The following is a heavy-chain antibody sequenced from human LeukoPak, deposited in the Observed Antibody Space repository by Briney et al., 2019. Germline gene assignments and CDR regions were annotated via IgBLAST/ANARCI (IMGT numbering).Heavy chain of an antibody. V-gene: IGHV3-30*02. J-gene: IGHJ4*02. CDR2: IRYDGSSK. CDR1: GFTFSSYG. Sequence: GGSLRLSCAASGFTFSSYGMHWVRDAPGKGLEWVAFIRYDGSSKFYADSVKGRFTISRDNSKNTLHLQMHSLRAEDRAVYYCARESESYDSSGSTFDYWGQGTLVTVSS. D-gene: IGHD3-22*01. CDR3: ARESESYDSSGSTFDY.